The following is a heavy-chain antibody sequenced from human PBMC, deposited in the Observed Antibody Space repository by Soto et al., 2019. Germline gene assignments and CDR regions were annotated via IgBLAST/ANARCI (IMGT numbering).Heavy chain of an antibody. V-gene: IGHV3-30-3*01. Sequence: QVQLVESGGGVVQPGRSLRLSCAASGFTFSSYAMHWVRQAPGKGLEWVAVISYDGSNKYYADSVKGRFTISRDNXMNALYLQMNSLSAEDTAVYYCARDLDSSGLFGMDVWGQGTTVTVSS. CDR2: ISYDGSNK. CDR1: GFTFSSYA. CDR3: ARDLDSSGLFGMDV. D-gene: IGHD6-19*01. J-gene: IGHJ6*02.